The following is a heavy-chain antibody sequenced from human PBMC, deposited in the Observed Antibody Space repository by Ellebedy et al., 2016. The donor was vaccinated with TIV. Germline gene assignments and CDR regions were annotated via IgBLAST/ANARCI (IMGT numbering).Heavy chain of an antibody. Sequence: PGRSLRLSCAASGFNFGRYWMTWVRQAPGKGLEWVAKIRQEGAEIYYVESVKGRFTISRDHAKNSLFLQMTSLRVEETAVYYCARRASYGDYAVQVNPWFDPWGQGTLVTVSS. J-gene: IGHJ5*02. CDR2: IRQEGAEI. V-gene: IGHV3-7*01. CDR3: ARRASYGDYAVQVNPWFDP. D-gene: IGHD3-16*01. CDR1: GFNFGRYW.